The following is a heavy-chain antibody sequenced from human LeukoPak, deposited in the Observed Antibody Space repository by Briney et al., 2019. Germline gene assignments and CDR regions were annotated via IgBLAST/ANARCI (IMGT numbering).Heavy chain of an antibody. CDR2: ISSSSSTI. CDR1: GFTVSSNY. D-gene: IGHD3-3*01. Sequence: GGSLRLSCAASGFTVSSNYMSWVRQAPGKGLEWVSYISSSSSTIYYADSVKGRFTISRDNAKNSLYLQMNSLRAEDTAVYYCARLPHGPAPVLRFLEWSELDAFDIWGQGTMVTVSS. V-gene: IGHV3-48*04. CDR3: ARLPHGPAPVLRFLEWSELDAFDI. J-gene: IGHJ3*02.